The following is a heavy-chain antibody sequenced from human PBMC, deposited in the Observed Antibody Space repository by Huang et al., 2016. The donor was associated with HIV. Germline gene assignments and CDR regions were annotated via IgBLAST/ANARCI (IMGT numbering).Heavy chain of an antibody. CDR1: GFTFSSYG. V-gene: IGHV3-30*18. CDR3: AKGGSAAAVLDF. D-gene: IGHD6-13*01. CDR2: ISYDAKTK. Sequence: QVQLVESGGGVVQPGRSLRISCAASGFTFSSYGMHWVRQGPGKGLEWVAVISYDAKTKYYADAVKGRFSISRDNSKTTVYLQLNSLRLEDTAVYYCAKGGSAAAVLDFWGQGTLVTVSS. J-gene: IGHJ4*02.